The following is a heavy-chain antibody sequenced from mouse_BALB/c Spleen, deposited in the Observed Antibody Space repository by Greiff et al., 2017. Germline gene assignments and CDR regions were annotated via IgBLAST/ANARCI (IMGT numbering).Heavy chain of an antibody. CDR2: INPYNDGT. CDR1: GYTFTSYV. Sequence: VQLQQSGPELVKPGASVKMSCKASGYTFTSYVMHWVKQKPGQGLEWIGYINPYNDGTKYNEKFKGKATLTSDKSSSTAYMELSSLTSEDSAVYYCARSADDGYYWFAYWGQGTLVTVSA. V-gene: IGHV1-14*01. D-gene: IGHD2-3*01. J-gene: IGHJ3*01. CDR3: ARSADDGYYWFAY.